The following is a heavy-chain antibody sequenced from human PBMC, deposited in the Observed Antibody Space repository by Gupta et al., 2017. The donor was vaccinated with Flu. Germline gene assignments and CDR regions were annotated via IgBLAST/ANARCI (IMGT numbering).Heavy chain of an antibody. V-gene: IGHV3-7*01. CDR3: AREGCSGGSCPDVLEV. J-gene: IGHJ3*01. D-gene: IGHD2-15*01. CDR2: IKEDGSAA. CDR1: EFRFRSYW. Sequence: EVQLVASEGGVVQSGGSLRLPCLSAEFRFRSYWITWIRQIPGKGLEWVATIKEDGSAAYHLDSVKGRFRVSRDNGKDSVYLQMNSLILEDTALYYCAREGCSGGSCPDVLEVWGQGAMVIVSA.